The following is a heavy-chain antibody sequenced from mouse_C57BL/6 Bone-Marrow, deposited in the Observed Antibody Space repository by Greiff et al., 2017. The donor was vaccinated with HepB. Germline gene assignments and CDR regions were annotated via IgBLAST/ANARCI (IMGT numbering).Heavy chain of an antibody. CDR3: WTNYYGSIYFFAY. CDR2: INPYNGGT. Sequence: VQLQQSGPVLVKPGASVKMSCKASGYTYTDYYMNWVKQSHGKSLEWIGVINPYNGGTSYNQKFKGKATLTVDKSSSTAYMELNSLTSEDSAVYYCWTNYYGSIYFFAYWGQGTLVTVSA. J-gene: IGHJ3*01. D-gene: IGHD1-1*01. CDR1: GYTYTDYY. V-gene: IGHV1-19*01.